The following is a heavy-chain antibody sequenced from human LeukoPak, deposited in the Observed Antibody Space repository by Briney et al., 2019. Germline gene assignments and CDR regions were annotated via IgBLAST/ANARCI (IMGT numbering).Heavy chain of an antibody. CDR1: GFTFSSYA. CDR2: ISGSGGST. Sequence: GGSLRLSCAASGFTFSSYAMSWVRQAPGKGLEWVSAISGSGGSTYYADSVKGRFTISRDNSKNTLYLQMNSLRAEDTAVYYCAENPYPITIFGVVTSSGMDVWGQGTTVTVSS. J-gene: IGHJ6*02. D-gene: IGHD3-3*01. CDR3: AENPYPITIFGVVTSSGMDV. V-gene: IGHV3-23*01.